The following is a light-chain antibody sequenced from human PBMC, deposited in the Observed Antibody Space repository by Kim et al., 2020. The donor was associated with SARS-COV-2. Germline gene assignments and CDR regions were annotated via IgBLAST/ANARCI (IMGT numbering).Light chain of an antibody. J-gene: IGLJ3*02. CDR2: EDH. CDR3: QSYDDNIWV. Sequence: GKTVIISCTRSSGSIVSAFVQWFQQRPGSSPTTVIYEDHKRPSGVPDRFSGSVDSSSNSASLTISGLRTDDEADYYCQSYDDNIWVFGGGTKLTVL. V-gene: IGLV6-57*01. CDR1: SGSIVSAF.